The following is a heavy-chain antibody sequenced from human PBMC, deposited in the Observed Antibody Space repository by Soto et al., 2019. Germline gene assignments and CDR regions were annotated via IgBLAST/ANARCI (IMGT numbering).Heavy chain of an antibody. CDR2: TRQDGGQE. D-gene: IGHD6-19*01. CDR3: ARYPNPTVAGLPFDL. V-gene: IGHV3-7*03. J-gene: IGHJ4*02. CDR1: GFTFSSYW. Sequence: GGSLRLSCAASGFTFSSYWMSWVRQAPGKGLEWVAHTRQDGGQEYYVDSVKGRFTISRDNAKNSLYLQMNSLRVEDTAVYYCARYPNPTVAGLPFDLWGQGTLVTVSS.